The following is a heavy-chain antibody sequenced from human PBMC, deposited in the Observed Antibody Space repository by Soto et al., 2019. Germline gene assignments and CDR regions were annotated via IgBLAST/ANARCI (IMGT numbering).Heavy chain of an antibody. D-gene: IGHD3-3*01. CDR2: FDPEDGET. CDR3: ATHTPYYAFSTLYAGNSNYYYYYCMYV. CDR1: RSTLTELS. Sequence: ASVKVSCQVSRSTLTELSMHWVRQAPGKGLEWMGGFDPEDGETIYAQKFQGRVTMTEDTSTDTAYMEMSSLRSEDTALYYYATHTPYYAFSTLYAGNSNYYYYYCMYVRGQRPTFTASS. V-gene: IGHV1-24*01. J-gene: IGHJ6*02.